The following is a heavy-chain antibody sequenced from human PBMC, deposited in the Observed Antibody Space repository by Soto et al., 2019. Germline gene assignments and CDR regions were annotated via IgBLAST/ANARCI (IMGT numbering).Heavy chain of an antibody. CDR1: GFTFSSYS. J-gene: IGHJ3*02. Sequence: PGGSLRLSCATSGFTFSSYSMNLVRQAPGKGLEWVSSISSSSSYIYYADSVKGRFTISRDNAKNSLYLQMNSLRAEDTAVYYCARGGPLVVAATTDAFDIWGQGTMVTVSS. D-gene: IGHD2-15*01. V-gene: IGHV3-21*01. CDR2: ISSSSSYI. CDR3: ARGGPLVVAATTDAFDI.